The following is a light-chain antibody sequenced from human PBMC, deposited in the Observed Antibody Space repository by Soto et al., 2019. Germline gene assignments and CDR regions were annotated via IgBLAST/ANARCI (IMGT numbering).Light chain of an antibody. J-gene: IGKJ4*01. CDR1: QDLSSW. CDR2: AAS. V-gene: IGKV1-5*01. Sequence: DIQMTQSPSTLSASVGDRVTLTCRASQDLSSWLAWYQQKPGKAPKLLISAASSLQSGVPSRFSGRGSGTEFTLTITSLQPDDFATYYCQQCHAYSLTFGGGTKVDIK. CDR3: QQCHAYSLT.